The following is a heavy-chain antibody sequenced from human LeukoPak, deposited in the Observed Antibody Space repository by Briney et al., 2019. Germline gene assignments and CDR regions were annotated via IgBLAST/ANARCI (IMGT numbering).Heavy chain of an antibody. Sequence: GGSLRLSCAASGFTVSTNYMNWVRQAPGKGLEWVSYISSSRGTIYYADSVKGRFTISRDNAKNSLYLQMNSLRAEDTAVYYCARDLDYAFDYWGRGTLVTVSS. CDR2: ISSSRGTI. V-gene: IGHV3-48*01. D-gene: IGHD4-17*01. J-gene: IGHJ4*02. CDR3: ARDLDYAFDY. CDR1: GFTVSTNY.